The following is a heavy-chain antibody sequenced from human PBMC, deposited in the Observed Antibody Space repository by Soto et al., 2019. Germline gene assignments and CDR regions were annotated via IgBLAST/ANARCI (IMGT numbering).Heavy chain of an antibody. CDR3: AKGSGLYSCGMDV. CDR1: GFTFSNFG. V-gene: IGHV3-30*18. J-gene: IGHJ6*02. CDR2: ISYDGSNK. D-gene: IGHD1-26*01. Sequence: GGSLRLSCAASGFTFSNFGMHWVRQTPGKGLEWVAVISYDGSNKYYADSVKGRFTISRDNSKNALYVQMNSLRGEDTAVYYCAKGSGLYSCGMDVWGQGTTVTVSS.